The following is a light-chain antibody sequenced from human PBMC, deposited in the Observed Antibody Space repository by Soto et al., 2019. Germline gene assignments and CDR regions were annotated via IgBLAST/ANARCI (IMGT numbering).Light chain of an antibody. V-gene: IGKV1-5*03. J-gene: IGKJ1*01. Sequence: DIQMTQSPSTLSASVGDRVTITCRASQTISTWLAWYRQKPGEAPKLLIYHASNLETGVPPRFSGSGSGTEFTRTISRLQPDDFATYYCQKYKAYSWTFGPGTKVEI. CDR3: QKYKAYSWT. CDR2: HAS. CDR1: QTISTW.